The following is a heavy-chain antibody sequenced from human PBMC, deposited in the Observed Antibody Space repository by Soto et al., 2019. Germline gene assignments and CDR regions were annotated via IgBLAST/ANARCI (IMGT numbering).Heavy chain of an antibody. D-gene: IGHD2-2*01. CDR1: GGSISSGDYY. CDR2: IYYSGST. Sequence: PSETLSLTCTVSGGSISSGDYYWSWIRQPPGKGLEWIGYIYYSGSTYYNPSLKSRVTISVDTSKNQFSLKLSSVTAADTAVYYCASAEYQLLAVLDYWGQGTLVPVSS. CDR3: ASAEYQLLAVLDY. J-gene: IGHJ4*02. V-gene: IGHV4-30-4*01.